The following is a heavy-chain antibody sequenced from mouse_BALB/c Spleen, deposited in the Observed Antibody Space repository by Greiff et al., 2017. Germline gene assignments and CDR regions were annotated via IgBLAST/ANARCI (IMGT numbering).Heavy chain of an antibody. CDR2: IDPANGNT. V-gene: IGHV14-3*02. Sequence: VQLQQSGAELVKPGASVKLSCTASGFNIKDTYMHWVKQRPEQGLEWIGRIDPANGNTKYDPKFQGKATITADTSSNTAYLQLSSLTSEDTAVYYCASYDGYSAWFAYWGQGTLVTVSA. CDR1: GFNIKDTY. CDR3: ASYDGYSAWFAY. D-gene: IGHD2-3*01. J-gene: IGHJ3*01.